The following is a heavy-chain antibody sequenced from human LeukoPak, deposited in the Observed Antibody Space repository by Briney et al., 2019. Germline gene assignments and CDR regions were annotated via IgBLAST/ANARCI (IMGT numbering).Heavy chain of an antibody. CDR2: ISTTSYI. CDR3: ARVSSSGVYFFDY. Sequence: GGSLRLSCAASGFTFSRSSMSWVRQAPGKGLEWVSSISTTSYIYYADSVKGRFTISRDNTKNSLYLQMNSLRAEDTAVYYCARVSSSGVYFFDYWGQGALITVSS. J-gene: IGHJ4*02. CDR1: GFTFSRSS. V-gene: IGHV3-21*01. D-gene: IGHD6-6*01.